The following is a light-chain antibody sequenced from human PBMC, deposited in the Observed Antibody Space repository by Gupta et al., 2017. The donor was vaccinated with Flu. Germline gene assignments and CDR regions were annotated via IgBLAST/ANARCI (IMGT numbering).Light chain of an antibody. J-gene: IGLJ3*02. Sequence: QSVLTQPPSVSGAPGQRVTISCTGSSSNIGAGYDVHWYPQRPGRAPKVLIYGSATRPSGVPDRFFGSKSGSSASLAITGLQAEDEADYYCQSYETIRSGWVFGGGTKVTDL. CDR1: SSNIGAGYD. CDR2: GSA. CDR3: QSYETIRSGWV. V-gene: IGLV1-40*01.